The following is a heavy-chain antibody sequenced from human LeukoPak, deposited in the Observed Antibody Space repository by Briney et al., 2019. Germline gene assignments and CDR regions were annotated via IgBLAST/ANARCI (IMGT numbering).Heavy chain of an antibody. CDR3: AREWELRKNFDY. D-gene: IGHD1-26*01. J-gene: IGHJ4*02. Sequence: SETLSLTCTVSGGSISSSSYYWGWIRQPPGKGLEWIGSIYYSGSTYYNPSLKSRVTISVDTSKNQFSLKLSSVTAADTAVYYCAREWELRKNFDYWGQGTLVTVSS. V-gene: IGHV4-39*07. CDR1: GGSISSSSYY. CDR2: IYYSGST.